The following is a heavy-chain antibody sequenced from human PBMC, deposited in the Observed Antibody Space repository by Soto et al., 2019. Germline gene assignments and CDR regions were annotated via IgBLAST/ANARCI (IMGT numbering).Heavy chain of an antibody. CDR1: SYTFTSSG. CDR2: ISAYNGNT. V-gene: IGHV1-18*01. Sequence: GXSVEISFTATSYTFTSSGISLVRQPPEQGLEWMGWISAYNGNTKYAEKFQGRVTMTTDTSTSTAHMELRSLRSDDTAVYYCAREGQAPYYYYGMDVWGQGTAVTVSS. J-gene: IGHJ6*02. CDR3: AREGQAPYYYYGMDV.